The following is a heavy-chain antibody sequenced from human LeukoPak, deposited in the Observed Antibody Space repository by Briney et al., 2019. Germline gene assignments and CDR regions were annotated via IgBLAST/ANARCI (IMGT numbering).Heavy chain of an antibody. CDR1: GFTFSDYY. V-gene: IGHV3-11*04. D-gene: IGHD3-22*01. CDR3: AREDSSGYYSRAFDI. Sequence: GGSLRLSCAASGFTFSDYYMSWIRQAPGKGLEWVSYISSSGSTIYYADSVKGRFTISRDDAKNSLYLQMNSLRAEDTAVYYCAREDSSGYYSRAFDIWGQGTMVTVSS. J-gene: IGHJ3*02. CDR2: ISSSGSTI.